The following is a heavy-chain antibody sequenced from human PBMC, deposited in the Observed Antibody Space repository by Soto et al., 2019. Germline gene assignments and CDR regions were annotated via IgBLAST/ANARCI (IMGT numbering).Heavy chain of an antibody. CDR3: TRIPAELNYYYYGMDV. CDR1: GFTFSGSA. Sequence: GVLRLSCAASGFTFSGSAMHWVRQASGKGLEWVGRIRSKANSYATAYAASVKGRFTISRDDSKNTAYLQMNSLKTEDTAVYYCTRIPAELNYYYYGMDVWGQGTTVIVSS. J-gene: IGHJ6*02. D-gene: IGHD2-2*01. V-gene: IGHV3-73*01. CDR2: IRSKANSYAT.